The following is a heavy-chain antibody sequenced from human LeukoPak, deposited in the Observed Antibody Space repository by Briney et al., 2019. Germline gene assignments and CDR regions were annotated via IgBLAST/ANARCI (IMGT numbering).Heavy chain of an antibody. Sequence: SETLSLTCTVSGGSISSYYWSWIRQPPGEGLEWIGYIYTSGSTNYNPSLKSRVTISVDTSKNQFSLKLSSVTAADTAVYYCARHGYCSSTSCYTAGFDPWGQGTLVTVSS. CDR1: GGSISSYY. CDR3: ARHGYCSSTSCYTAGFDP. CDR2: IYTSGST. D-gene: IGHD2-2*02. V-gene: IGHV4-4*09. J-gene: IGHJ5*02.